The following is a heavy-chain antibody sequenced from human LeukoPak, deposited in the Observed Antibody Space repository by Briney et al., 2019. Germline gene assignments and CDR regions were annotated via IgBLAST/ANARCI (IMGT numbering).Heavy chain of an antibody. Sequence: PGGSLRLSCVGSGFWFGNSAMSWVRQIPGKGLEWVSSITSTSGSIKYVDSVKGRFTISRDNSKNTLFLQMDSLRAEDTAVYYCARLTGLSAIDYWGQGTQVTVSS. CDR2: ITSTSGSI. V-gene: IGHV3-23*01. J-gene: IGHJ4*02. D-gene: IGHD1-1*01. CDR1: GFWFGNSA. CDR3: ARLTGLSAIDY.